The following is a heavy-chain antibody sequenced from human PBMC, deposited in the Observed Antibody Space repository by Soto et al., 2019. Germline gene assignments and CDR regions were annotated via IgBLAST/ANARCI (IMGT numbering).Heavy chain of an antibody. CDR3: ALREMGCSGGSCYSLHYYYYYYMDV. J-gene: IGHJ6*03. CDR2: ISGSGGST. V-gene: IGHV3-23*01. D-gene: IGHD2-15*01. CDR1: GFTFSSYA. Sequence: VQLLESGGGLVQPGGSLRLSCAASGFTFSSYAMSWVRQAPGKGLEWVSAISGSGGSTYYADSVKGRFTISRDNSKNTLYLQMNSLRAEDTAVYYCALREMGCSGGSCYSLHYYYYYYMDVWGKGTTVTVSS.